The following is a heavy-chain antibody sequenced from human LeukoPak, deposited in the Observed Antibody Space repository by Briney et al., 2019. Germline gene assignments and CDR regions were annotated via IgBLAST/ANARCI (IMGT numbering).Heavy chain of an antibody. V-gene: IGHV1-18*04. CDR3: FRAEAGIRYFDWLEAPDY. J-gene: IGHJ4*02. CDR2: SSAYNGDT. Sequence: GASVKVSCEASGDTFTSYGISGVRQAPGQGREWMGWSSAYNGDTNYAQKLQGRVTMTTDTSTSTAYMELRSMRSDATAVYYCFRAEAGIRYFDWLEAPDYWGQGTLVTVSS. CDR1: GDTFTSYG. D-gene: IGHD3-9*01.